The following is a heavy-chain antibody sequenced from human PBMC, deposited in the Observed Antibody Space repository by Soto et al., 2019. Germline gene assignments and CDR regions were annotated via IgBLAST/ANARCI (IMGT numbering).Heavy chain of an antibody. Sequence: RRLSCAASGFTFSSYEMNWVRQAPGKGLEWVSYISSSGSTIYYADSVKGRFTISRDNAKNSLYLQMNSLRAEDTAVYYCARVGYSSSSADYYYGMDVWGQGTTVTVSS. CDR1: GFTFSSYE. CDR2: ISSSGSTI. CDR3: ARVGYSSSSADYYYGMDV. J-gene: IGHJ6*02. D-gene: IGHD6-6*01. V-gene: IGHV3-48*03.